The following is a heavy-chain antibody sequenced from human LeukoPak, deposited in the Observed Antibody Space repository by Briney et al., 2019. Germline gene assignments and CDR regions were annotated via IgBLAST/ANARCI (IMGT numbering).Heavy chain of an antibody. J-gene: IGHJ6*03. CDR3: ARGGYSSGWHSSYYYYMDV. V-gene: IGHV1-8*03. Sequence: ASVKVSCKASGYILTNYAMNWVRQAPGQGLEWMGWMNPNSGNTGYAQKFQGRVTITRNTSISTAYMELSSLRSEDTAVYYCARGGYSSGWHSSYYYYMDVWGKGTTVTVSS. CDR1: GYILTNYA. CDR2: MNPNSGNT. D-gene: IGHD6-19*01.